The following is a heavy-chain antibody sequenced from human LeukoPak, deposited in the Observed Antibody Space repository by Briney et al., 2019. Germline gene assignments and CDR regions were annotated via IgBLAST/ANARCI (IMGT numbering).Heavy chain of an antibody. CDR1: GGSMSNIYY. CDR3: ARRFFWSGPSDYFDY. D-gene: IGHD3-3*01. Sequence: SETLSLTCNVSGGSMSNIYYWGWIRQPPGKGLEWIGNIFYSGITYYNPSLRSRVTIAIDTSKSQFSLNLTSVTAADTAVYYCARRFFWSGPSDYFDYWGQGTLVTVSS. V-gene: IGHV4-39*01. CDR2: IFYSGIT. J-gene: IGHJ4*02.